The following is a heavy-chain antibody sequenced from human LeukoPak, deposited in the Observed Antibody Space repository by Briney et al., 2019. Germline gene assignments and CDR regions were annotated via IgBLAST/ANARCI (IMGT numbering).Heavy chain of an antibody. CDR3: ARAKRWLPFDY. CDR1: GDSISSGTYY. D-gene: IGHD5-24*01. Sequence: SETLSLTCTVSGDSISSGTYYWSWIRQPAGKGLEWIGRIYTSGNTNYNPSLKSRVTISVDTSKNQFSLKLSSVTAADTAVYHCARAKRWLPFDYWGQGTLVTVSS. J-gene: IGHJ4*02. V-gene: IGHV4-61*02. CDR2: IYTSGNT.